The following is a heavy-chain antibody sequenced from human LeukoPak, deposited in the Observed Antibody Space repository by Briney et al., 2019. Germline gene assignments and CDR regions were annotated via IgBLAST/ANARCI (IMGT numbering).Heavy chain of an antibody. Sequence: GGSLRLSCAASGFTFSSYGMHWVRQAPGKGLEWVACIRYDGSNKYYADSVKGRFTISRDNSKNTLYLQMNSLRAEDTAVYYCAVIWFGELALDYWGQGTLVTVSS. CDR1: GFTFSSYG. D-gene: IGHD3-10*01. V-gene: IGHV3-30*02. CDR2: IRYDGSNK. J-gene: IGHJ4*02. CDR3: AVIWFGELALDY.